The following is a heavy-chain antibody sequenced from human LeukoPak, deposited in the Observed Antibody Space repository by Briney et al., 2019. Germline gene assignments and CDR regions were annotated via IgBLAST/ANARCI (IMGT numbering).Heavy chain of an antibody. Sequence: GGSLRLSCAASGFTFSNYWMSWVRQAPGKGLEWVANINQGGRESYYVDSVEGRFTISRGNADNSLYLQMNNLRAEDTAVYYCARAATTGTVDYWGQGTLVTVSS. CDR2: INQGGRES. CDR3: ARAATTGTVDY. J-gene: IGHJ4*02. V-gene: IGHV3-7*04. CDR1: GFTFSNYW. D-gene: IGHD6-13*01.